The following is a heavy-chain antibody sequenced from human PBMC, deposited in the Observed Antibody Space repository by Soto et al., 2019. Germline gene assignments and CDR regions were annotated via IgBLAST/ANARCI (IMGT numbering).Heavy chain of an antibody. Sequence: QVQLQESGPGLVKPSQTLSLTCTVSGGSISSDGYYWSWIRQHPGKGLEWIGYIYYSGTTYYNPSLKSRVTISVDTSINQFSLKLSSVTAAYTAVYYSATYGGNSLGNWFDPWGQGTLVTVSS. CDR3: ATYGGNSLGNWFDP. CDR2: IYYSGTT. CDR1: GGSISSDGYY. D-gene: IGHD2-21*02. J-gene: IGHJ5*02. V-gene: IGHV4-31*03.